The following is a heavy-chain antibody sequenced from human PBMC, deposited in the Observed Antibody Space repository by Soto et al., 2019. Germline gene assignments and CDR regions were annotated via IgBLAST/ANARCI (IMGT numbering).Heavy chain of an antibody. V-gene: IGHV4-34*01. CDR3: ARVGRAAAGAFYI. CDR2: INHSGST. D-gene: IGHD6-13*01. J-gene: IGHJ3*02. Sequence: SETLSLTCAVYGGSFSGYYWSWIRQPPGKGLEWIGEINHSGSTNYNPSLKSRVTISVDTSKNQFSLKLSSVTAADTAVYYCARVGRAAAGAFYIWGQGTMVTVSS. CDR1: GGSFSGYY.